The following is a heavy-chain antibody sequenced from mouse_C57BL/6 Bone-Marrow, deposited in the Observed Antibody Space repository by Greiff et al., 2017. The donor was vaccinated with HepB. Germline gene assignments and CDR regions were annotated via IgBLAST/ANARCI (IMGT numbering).Heavy chain of an antibody. CDR2: IDPNSGGT. D-gene: IGHD2-12*01. V-gene: IGHV1-72*01. Sequence: QVQLKQPGAELVKPGASVKLSCKASGYTFTSYWMHWVKQRPGRGLEWIGRIDPNSGGTKYNEKFKSKATLTVDKPSSTAYMQLSSLTSKNSAVYDCARDAYYSYYCTMNYWGQGTSVTVSS. J-gene: IGHJ4*01. CDR1: GYTFTSYW. CDR3: ARDAYYSYYCTMNY.